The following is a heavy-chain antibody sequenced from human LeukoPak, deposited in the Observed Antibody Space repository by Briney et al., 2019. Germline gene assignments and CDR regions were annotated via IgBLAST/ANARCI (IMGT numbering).Heavy chain of an antibody. D-gene: IGHD3-3*01. V-gene: IGHV4-34*01. J-gene: IGHJ6*02. CDR1: GGSISGYY. Sequence: SETLSLTCTVSGGSISGYYWSWIRQPPGKGLEWIGEINHSGSTNYNPSLKSRVTISVDTSKNQFSLKLSSVTAADTAVYYCAGGTQRITIFGVVIMDYGMDVWGQGTTVTVSS. CDR3: AGGTQRITIFGVVIMDYGMDV. CDR2: INHSGST.